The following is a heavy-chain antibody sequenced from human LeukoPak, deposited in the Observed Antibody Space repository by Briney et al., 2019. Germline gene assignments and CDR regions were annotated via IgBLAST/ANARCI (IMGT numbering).Heavy chain of an antibody. J-gene: IGHJ3*02. D-gene: IGHD6-6*01. V-gene: IGHV3-11*01. CDR3: ARIGRPAAFDI. Sequence: GGSLRLSCAASGFTFSDYYMSWLRQAPGNGLEWVSYITSSGSTIYYADSMKGRFTISRDNAKHSLFLQLDSLRAEDTAVYYCARIGRPAAFDIWGQGTLVIVSS. CDR1: GFTFSDYY. CDR2: ITSSGSTI.